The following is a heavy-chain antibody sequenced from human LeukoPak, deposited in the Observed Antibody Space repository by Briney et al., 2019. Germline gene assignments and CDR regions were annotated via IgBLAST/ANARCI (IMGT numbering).Heavy chain of an antibody. V-gene: IGHV1-3*01. CDR3: ARAAYYCSSTSCYALPSDY. J-gene: IGHJ4*02. CDR1: GYTSTSYA. CDR2: INAGNGNT. D-gene: IGHD2-2*01. Sequence: GASVKVSCKASGYTSTSYAMHWVRQAPGQRLEWMGWINAGNGNTKYSQKFQGRVTITRDTSASTAYMELSSLRSEDTAVHYCARAAYYCSSTSCYALPSDYWGQGTLVTVSS.